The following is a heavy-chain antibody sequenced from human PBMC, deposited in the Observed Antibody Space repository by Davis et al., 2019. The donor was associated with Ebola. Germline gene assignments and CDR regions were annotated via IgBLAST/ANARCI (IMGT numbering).Heavy chain of an antibody. CDR2: IYYSGST. D-gene: IGHD3-22*01. V-gene: IGHV4-61*10. Sequence: PSETLSLTCTVSGGSFSSGTYYWSWIRQPAGKGLEWIGYIYYSGSTNYNPSLKSRVTISVDTSKNQFSLKLSSVTAADTAVYYCARDHSYDSSGYHYGMDVWGQGTTVTVSS. CDR3: ARDHSYDSSGYHYGMDV. J-gene: IGHJ6*02. CDR1: GGSFSSGTYY.